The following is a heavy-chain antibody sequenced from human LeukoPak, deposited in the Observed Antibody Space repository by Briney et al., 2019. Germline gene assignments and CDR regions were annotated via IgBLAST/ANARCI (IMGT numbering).Heavy chain of an antibody. V-gene: IGHV4-34*01. CDR1: GFTFSSYG. CDR2: INHSGRT. Sequence: PGGSLRLSCAASGFTFSSYGMHWVRQPPGRGLEWIGEINHSGRTNSNPSLMSRATLSIDMSKNQFSLRLTSVTAADTAVYYCARGGGSFLDYWGQGALVTVSS. D-gene: IGHD2-15*01. CDR3: ARGGGSFLDY. J-gene: IGHJ4*02.